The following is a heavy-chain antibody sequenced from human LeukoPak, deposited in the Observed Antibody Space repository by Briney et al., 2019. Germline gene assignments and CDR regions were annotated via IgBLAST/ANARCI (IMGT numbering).Heavy chain of an antibody. J-gene: IGHJ4*02. CDR3: ARDRLGVTPFDY. D-gene: IGHD3-16*01. CDR2: IYYSGST. CDR1: GGSISSSSYY. V-gene: IGHV4-39*07. Sequence: SETLSLTCTVSGGSISSSSYYWGWIRQPPGKGLEWIGSIYYSGSTNYNPSLKSRVTISVDKSKNQFSLKLSSVTAADTAVYYCARDRLGVTPFDYWGQGTLVTVSS.